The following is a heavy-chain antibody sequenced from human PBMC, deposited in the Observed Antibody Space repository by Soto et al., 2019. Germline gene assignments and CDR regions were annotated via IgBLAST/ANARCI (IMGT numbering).Heavy chain of an antibody. CDR1: GFTVSSNY. V-gene: IGHV3-66*01. Sequence: EVQLVESGGGLVQPGGSLRLSCTASGFTVSSNYMSWVRQAPGKGLEWASVIYRGGTTYYADSVKGRFTISRDSSKNTLYRQMNSQRAEDTAVYYCARGGSASGGYYYYVMDVWGQGTTVTVSS. J-gene: IGHJ6*02. D-gene: IGHD3-16*01. CDR2: IYRGGTT. CDR3: ARGGSASGGYYYYVMDV.